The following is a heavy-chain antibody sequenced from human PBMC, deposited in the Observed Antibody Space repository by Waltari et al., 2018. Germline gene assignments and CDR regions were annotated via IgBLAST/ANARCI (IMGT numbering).Heavy chain of an antibody. V-gene: IGHV4-34*01. CDR3: ARGRLPSQYYYGSGSYYKGGPLFDY. CDR1: GGSFSGYY. J-gene: IGHJ4*02. Sequence: QVQLQQWGAGLLKPSETLSLTCAVYGGSFSGYYWSWIRQPPGKGLEWIGEINHSGSPNYNPSLTSRVTISVDPSKNQFSLKLSSVTAADTAVYYCARGRLPSQYYYGSGSYYKGGPLFDYWGQGTLVTVSS. D-gene: IGHD3-10*01. CDR2: INHSGSP.